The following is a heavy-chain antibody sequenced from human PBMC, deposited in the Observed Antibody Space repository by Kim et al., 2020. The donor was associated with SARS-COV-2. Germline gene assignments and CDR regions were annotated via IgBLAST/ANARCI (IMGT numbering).Heavy chain of an antibody. J-gene: IGHJ4*02. Sequence: GGSLRPSCAASGFTFSSYSMNWVRQAPGKGLEWVSYISSSSSTIYYADSVKGRFTISRDNAKNSLYLQMNSLRDEDTAVYYCARETYDYIWGSYRYLFDYWGQGTLVTVSS. CDR1: GFTFSSYS. V-gene: IGHV3-48*02. CDR2: ISSSSSTI. D-gene: IGHD3-16*02. CDR3: ARETYDYIWGSYRYLFDY.